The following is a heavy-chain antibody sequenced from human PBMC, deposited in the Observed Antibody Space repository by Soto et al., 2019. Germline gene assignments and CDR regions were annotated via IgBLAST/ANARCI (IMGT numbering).Heavy chain of an antibody. CDR1: GFILSSDH. J-gene: IGHJ4*02. D-gene: IGHD1-26*01. CDR3: VRAVGAS. V-gene: IGHV3-53*01. Sequence: EVQLVESGGGLIQPGGSLRLSCAASGFILSSDHMNWVRQAPGKGPEWVAVNYSGGATYYADSVKGRFTVSRDNSRNTLYLQLNRLRPEDTAMYYCVRAVGASWGQGTRVTVSS. CDR2: NYSGGAT.